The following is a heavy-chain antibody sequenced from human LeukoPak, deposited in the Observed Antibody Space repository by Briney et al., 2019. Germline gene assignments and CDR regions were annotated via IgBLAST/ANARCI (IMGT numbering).Heavy chain of an antibody. Sequence: PSETLSLTCAVYGGSFSGYYWSWIRQPPGKGLEWIGEINHSGSTNYNPSLKSRVTISVDTSKNQFSLKLSSVTAADTAVYYCARAEGDAAMPFDYWGQGTLVIVSS. V-gene: IGHV4-34*01. CDR3: ARAEGDAAMPFDY. D-gene: IGHD5-18*01. CDR2: INHSGST. J-gene: IGHJ4*02. CDR1: GGSFSGYY.